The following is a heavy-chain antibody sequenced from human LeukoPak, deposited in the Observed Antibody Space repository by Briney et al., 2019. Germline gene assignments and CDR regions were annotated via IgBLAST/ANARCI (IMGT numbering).Heavy chain of an antibody. D-gene: IGHD1-26*01. CDR1: GYTFTGDY. V-gene: IGHV1-2*02. J-gene: IGHJ6*03. CDR2: INPNSGGT. CDR3: ARVGATGYYYYYYYMDV. Sequence: ASVKVSCKAAGYTFTGDYMHWVRQAPGQGLEWMGWINPNSGGTNYAQKFQGRVTMTSDTSIRTAYMKLSRLRSEDTAVYYCARVGATGYYYYYYYMDVWGKGTTVTVSS.